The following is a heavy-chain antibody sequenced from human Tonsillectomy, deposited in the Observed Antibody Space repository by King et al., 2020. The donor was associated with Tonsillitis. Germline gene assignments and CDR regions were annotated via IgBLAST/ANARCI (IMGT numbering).Heavy chain of an antibody. Sequence: QLQDSGPGLVNPSKTLSLTCTVSGDSINNNNYYWGWIRQTPGKGLQWIASIYYSGIAYYNPSRRIRVTISVATSKTQFSLKLSSVAAADTSIYYCASLKGSQYYGMDVWGQGTTVTVSS. J-gene: IGHJ6*02. D-gene: IGHD1-26*01. V-gene: IGHV4-39*01. CDR1: GDSINNNNYY. CDR3: ASLKGSQYYGMDV. CDR2: IYYSGIA.